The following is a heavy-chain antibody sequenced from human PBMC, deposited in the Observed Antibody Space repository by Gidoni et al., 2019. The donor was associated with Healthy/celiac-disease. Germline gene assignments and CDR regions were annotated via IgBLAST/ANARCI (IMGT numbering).Heavy chain of an antibody. CDR3: AKGLRFLEWSYGQHFDY. J-gene: IGHJ4*02. V-gene: IGHV3-23*01. Sequence: EVQLLESGGGLVQPGGSLRLSCAASGFTFSSYAMSWVRQAPGKGLGWVSAISGSGGSTYYADSVKGRFTISRDNSKNTLYLQMNSLRAEDTAVYYCAKGLRFLEWSYGQHFDYWGQGTLVTVSS. CDR1: GFTFSSYA. D-gene: IGHD3-3*01. CDR2: ISGSGGST.